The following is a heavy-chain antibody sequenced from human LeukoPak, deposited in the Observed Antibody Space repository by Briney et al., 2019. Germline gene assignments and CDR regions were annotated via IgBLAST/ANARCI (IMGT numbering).Heavy chain of an antibody. Sequence: PWASVKVSCKASGYTFTGYYMHWVRQAPGQGLEWMGWINPNSGGTNYAHKFQGRVTMTRDTSISTAYMELSRLRSDDTAVYYCARDYGSGSYYLYWGQGTLVTVSS. CDR1: GYTFTGYY. CDR2: INPNSGGT. V-gene: IGHV1-2*07. CDR3: ARDYGSGSYYLY. J-gene: IGHJ4*02. D-gene: IGHD3-10*01.